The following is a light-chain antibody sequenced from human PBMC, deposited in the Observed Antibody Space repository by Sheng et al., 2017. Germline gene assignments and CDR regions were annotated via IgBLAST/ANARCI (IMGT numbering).Light chain of an antibody. CDR1: ERISNW. V-gene: IGKV1-5*03. Sequence: DIQMTQSPSTLSTSVGDRVTITCRASERISNWLAWYQQKPGRAPKLLIYKASTLESGVPSRFSGSGSGTEFILTISSLQPVDFATYYCQQYKTYPRTFGQGTKVEIK. CDR2: KAS. J-gene: IGKJ1*01. CDR3: QQYKTYPRT.